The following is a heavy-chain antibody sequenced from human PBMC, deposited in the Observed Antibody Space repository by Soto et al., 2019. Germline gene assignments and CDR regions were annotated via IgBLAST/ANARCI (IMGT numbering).Heavy chain of an antibody. CDR2: IIPMFGTA. CDR3: AKDPSITIPSEHDWFDS. V-gene: IGHV1-69*01. CDR1: GGTFSRYA. Sequence: QVQLVQSGAEVKKPGSSVKVSCKASGGTFSRYAISWVRQAPGQGLEWMGGIIPMFGTANNAQKFRGRVTITADESTTKVYMELSSVRSEDTAVYYCAKDPSITIPSEHDWFDSWGQGTLVTVSS. D-gene: IGHD3-3*01. J-gene: IGHJ5*01.